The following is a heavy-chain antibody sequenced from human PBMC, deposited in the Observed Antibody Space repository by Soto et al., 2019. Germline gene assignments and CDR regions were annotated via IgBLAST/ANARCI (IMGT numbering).Heavy chain of an antibody. CDR1: GFTFSSYS. V-gene: IGHV3-48*01. Sequence: GGSLRLSCAASGFTFSSYSMNWVRQAPGKGLEWVSYISSSSSTIYYADSVKGRFTISRDNAKNSLYLQMNSLRAEDTAVYYCARGGGYCSGGSCRTPMFDPWGQGTLVTVSS. CDR3: ARGGGYCSGGSCRTPMFDP. CDR2: ISSSSSTI. D-gene: IGHD2-15*01. J-gene: IGHJ5*02.